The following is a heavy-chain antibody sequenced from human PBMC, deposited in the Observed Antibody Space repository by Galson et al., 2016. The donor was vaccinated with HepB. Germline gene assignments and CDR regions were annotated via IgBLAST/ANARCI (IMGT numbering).Heavy chain of an antibody. CDR3: AKGNGYNYRLSFEY. D-gene: IGHD5-24*01. CDR2: INNNGDTT. Sequence: SLRLSCAASGFTFSSYGMTWVRQAPGKGLEWVAVINNNGDTTHSTDSVKGRFTISRDNSKNMLFLEMNGPRVEDTAIYFCAKGNGYNYRLSFEYWGQGTLVTVSS. J-gene: IGHJ4*02. CDR1: GFTFSSYG. V-gene: IGHV3-23*01.